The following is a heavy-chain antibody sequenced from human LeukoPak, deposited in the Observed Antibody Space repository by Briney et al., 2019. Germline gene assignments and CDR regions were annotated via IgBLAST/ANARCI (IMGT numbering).Heavy chain of an antibody. CDR3: AKDKHIVVVTAID. J-gene: IGHJ4*02. V-gene: IGHV3-23*01. Sequence: GGSLILSCAASGFTFSSYAMSWVRQAPGKGLEWVSAISGSGGSTYYAGSVKGRFTISRDNSKNTLYLQMNSLRAEDTAVYYCAKDKHIVVVTAIDWGQGTLVTVSS. D-gene: IGHD2-21*02. CDR1: GFTFSSYA. CDR2: ISGSGGST.